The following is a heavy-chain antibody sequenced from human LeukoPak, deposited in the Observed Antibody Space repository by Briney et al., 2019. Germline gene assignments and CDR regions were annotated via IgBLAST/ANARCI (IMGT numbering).Heavy chain of an antibody. D-gene: IGHD2-2*01. V-gene: IGHV3-30*03. CDR1: GFTFSSYG. CDR2: ISYDGSNK. J-gene: IGHJ6*03. CDR3: ARKTDDDGYQHPPYYYYYMDV. Sequence: GGSLRLSCAASGFTFSSYGMHWVRQAPGKGLEWVAVISYDGSNKYYADSVKGRFTISRDNSKNTLYLQMNSLRAEDTAVYYCARKTDDDGYQHPPYYYYYMDVWGKGTTVTVSS.